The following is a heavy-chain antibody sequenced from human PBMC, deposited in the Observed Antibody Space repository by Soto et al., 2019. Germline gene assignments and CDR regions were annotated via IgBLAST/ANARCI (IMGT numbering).Heavy chain of an antibody. D-gene: IGHD6-13*01. CDR1: GFTVSSYH. J-gene: IGHJ4*02. V-gene: IGHV3-66*01. Sequence: GGSLRLCCAASGFTVSSYHMSWVRQAPGKGLEWVSIIYSAGSADFADSVKGRFTISRDNSKNTLYLQMSSLRAEDTAVYYCTRVYSSSYHYFDYWGQGTLVTVSS. CDR2: IYSAGSA. CDR3: TRVYSSSYHYFDY.